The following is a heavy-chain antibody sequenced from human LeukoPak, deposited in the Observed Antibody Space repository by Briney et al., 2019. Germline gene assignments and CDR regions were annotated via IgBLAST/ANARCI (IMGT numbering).Heavy chain of an antibody. CDR1: GFTFSNYG. J-gene: IGHJ4*02. CDR2: ISGSGGST. V-gene: IGHV3-23*01. CDR3: AKDWVAAVGYFDY. Sequence: GGSLRLSCAASGFTFSNYGMSWVRQAPGKGLEWVSGISGSGGSTYYADSVQGRFTISRDNSKNTLYLQMNSLRAEDTAVYYCAKDWVAAVGYFDYWGQGTLVTVSS. D-gene: IGHD6-13*01.